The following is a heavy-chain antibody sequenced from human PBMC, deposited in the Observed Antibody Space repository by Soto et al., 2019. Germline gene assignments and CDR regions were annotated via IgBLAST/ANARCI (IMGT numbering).Heavy chain of an antibody. CDR1: GFTFSSYS. V-gene: IGHV3-48*02. CDR3: ASREYSSSSYYYYGMDV. D-gene: IGHD6-6*01. J-gene: IGHJ6*02. Sequence: GGSLRLSCAASGFTFSSYSMNWVRQAPGKGLEWVSYISSSSSTIYYADSVKGRFTISRDNAKNSLYLQMNSLRDEDTAVYYCASREYSSSSYYYYGMDVWGQGTTVTVSS. CDR2: ISSSSSTI.